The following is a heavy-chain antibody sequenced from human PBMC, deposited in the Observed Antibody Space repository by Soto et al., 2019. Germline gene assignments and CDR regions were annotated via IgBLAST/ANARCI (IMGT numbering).Heavy chain of an antibody. CDR3: ARVPDYGDYYAVGVGAFDI. V-gene: IGHV4-59*08. CDR1: GGSISSYY. Sequence: PSETLSLTCTVSGGSISSYYWSWIRQPPGKGLEWIGYIYYSGSTNYNPSLKSRVTISVDTSKNQFSLKLSSVTAADTAVYYCARVPDYGDYYAVGVGAFDIWGQGTMVTVSS. J-gene: IGHJ3*02. CDR2: IYYSGST. D-gene: IGHD4-17*01.